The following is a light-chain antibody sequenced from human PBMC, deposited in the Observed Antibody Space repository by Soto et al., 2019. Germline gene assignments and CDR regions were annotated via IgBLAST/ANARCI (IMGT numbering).Light chain of an antibody. CDR2: NDN. CDR1: SSNIGAGYD. V-gene: IGLV1-40*01. J-gene: IGLJ1*01. CDR3: QAYDCSLSGYV. Sequence: QSVLTQPPSVSGAPGQRVTISCTGSSSNIGAGYDVHWYQQLPGTAPKLLLYNDNNRPSGVPDRISGSKSGTSASLAITGLQAEDEADYYCQAYDCSLSGYVFGTGTQLTVL.